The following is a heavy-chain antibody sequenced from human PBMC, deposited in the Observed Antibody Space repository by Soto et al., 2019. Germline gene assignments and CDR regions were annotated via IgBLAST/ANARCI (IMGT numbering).Heavy chain of an antibody. CDR3: ATEWGLTSIGAGYYFDY. Sequence: SVTVSCEVSGYTLTELSMHWVRQAPLKGLEWMGGFDPEDGETIYAQKFQGRVTMSEDTSTDTAYMELSSLRSEDTAVYYCATEWGLTSIGAGYYFDYWGQGTLVTVSS. V-gene: IGHV1-24*01. J-gene: IGHJ4*02. CDR1: GYTLTELS. CDR2: FDPEDGET. D-gene: IGHD6-6*01.